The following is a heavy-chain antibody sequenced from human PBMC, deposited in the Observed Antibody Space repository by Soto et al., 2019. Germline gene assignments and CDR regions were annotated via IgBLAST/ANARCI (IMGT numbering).Heavy chain of an antibody. CDR1: GFTFSSYW. CDR2: INSDGSST. CDR3: ARGGIVEDNWCDP. Sequence: EVQLVESGGGLVQPGGSLRLSCAVSGFTFSSYWMHWVRQAPGKGLVWVSRINSDGSSTSYADSGKGRFTSSRDNAKNTLYLQKNRLRAEDTAVFYCARGGIVEDNWCDPWGQGTLVTVSS. D-gene: IGHD2-15*01. J-gene: IGHJ5*02. V-gene: IGHV3-74*01.